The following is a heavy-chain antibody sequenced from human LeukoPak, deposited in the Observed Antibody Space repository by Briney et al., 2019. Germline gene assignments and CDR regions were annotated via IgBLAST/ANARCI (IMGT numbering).Heavy chain of an antibody. V-gene: IGHV3-7*04. Sequence: GGSMRLSCVASGFAFSNSWMNWVRQAPGKGLEWVANINQNGSETYYVDSVTGRFTISRDNAKNSLYLQMNNLRGADTSVYYCAGGDEGDYWGQGTLVTVSS. CDR1: GFAFSNSW. J-gene: IGHJ4*02. CDR2: INQNGSET. CDR3: AGGDEGDY.